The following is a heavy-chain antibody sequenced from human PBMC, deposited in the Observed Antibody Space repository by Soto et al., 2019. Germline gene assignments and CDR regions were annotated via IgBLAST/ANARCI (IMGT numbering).Heavy chain of an antibody. V-gene: IGHV3-30*03. D-gene: IGHD3-3*01. CDR1: GFTFSSYG. Sequence: QVQLVESGGGVVQPGRSLRLSCAASGFTFSSYGMHWVRQAPGKGLEWVAVISYDGSNKYYADSVKGRFTISRDNSKNTLYLQMNSLRAEDTAVYYCARDLLDWLLGWLDPWGQGTLVTVSS. J-gene: IGHJ5*02. CDR2: ISYDGSNK. CDR3: ARDLLDWLLGWLDP.